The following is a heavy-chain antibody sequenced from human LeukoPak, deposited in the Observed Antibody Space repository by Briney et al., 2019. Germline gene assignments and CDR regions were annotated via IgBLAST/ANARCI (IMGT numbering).Heavy chain of an antibody. J-gene: IGHJ4*02. CDR3: ARQYCGSTSCSFDY. CDR2: INHSGST. D-gene: IGHD2-2*01. CDR1: GGSFSGYY. V-gene: IGHV4-34*01. Sequence: SETLSLTCAVYGGSFSGYYWSWIRQPPGKGLEWIGEINHSGSTNYNPSLKSRVTISVDTSKNQFSLKLSSVTAADTAVYYCARQYCGSTSCSFDYWGQGTLVTVSS.